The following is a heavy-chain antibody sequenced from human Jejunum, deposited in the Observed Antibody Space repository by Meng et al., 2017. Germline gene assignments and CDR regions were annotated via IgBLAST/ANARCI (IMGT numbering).Heavy chain of an antibody. CDR2: TNTDGSST. CDR3: TRDPDQVRGI. V-gene: IGHV3-74*01. Sequence: GESLKIPCAAPGFTFSSDWIHWVRQAPGEGLVWVLRTNTDGSSTNYADSVKGRFTISRDNAKNTLYLQMNSLRVEDTAVYYCTRDPDQVRGIWGQGTLVTVSS. CDR1: GFTFSSDW. J-gene: IGHJ4*02. D-gene: IGHD3-10*01.